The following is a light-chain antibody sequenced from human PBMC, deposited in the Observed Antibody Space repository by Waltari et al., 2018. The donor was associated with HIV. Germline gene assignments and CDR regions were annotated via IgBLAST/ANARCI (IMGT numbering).Light chain of an antibody. V-gene: IGLV2-14*01. CDR1: RSDFDLHHF. CDR2: GVT. CDR3: TTYTATDSLL. J-gene: IGLJ2*01. Sequence: SALTQPASVSGSPGQSVTISCTGTRSDFDLHHFLSWYQQPPGRAPQLIISGVTYRPSGISSRFSASKSGDTASLTISGLQSGDEADYYCTTYTATDSLLIGSGTKLTVL.